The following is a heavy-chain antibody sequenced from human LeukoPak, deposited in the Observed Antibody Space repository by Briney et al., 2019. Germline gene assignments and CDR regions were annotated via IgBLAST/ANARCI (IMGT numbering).Heavy chain of an antibody. J-gene: IGHJ6*02. V-gene: IGHV3-30-3*01. Sequence: PGGSLRLSCAASGFTFSSYAMHWVRQAPGKGLEWVAVISYDGSNKYYADSVKGRFTISRDNSKNTLYLQMNSLRAEDTAVYYCARDGYYGDYVYGMDVWGQGTMVTVSS. CDR3: ARDGYYGDYVYGMDV. CDR2: ISYDGSNK. CDR1: GFTFSSYA. D-gene: IGHD4-17*01.